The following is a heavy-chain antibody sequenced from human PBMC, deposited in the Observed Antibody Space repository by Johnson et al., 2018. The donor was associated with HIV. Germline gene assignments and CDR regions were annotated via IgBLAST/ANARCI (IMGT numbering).Heavy chain of an antibody. Sequence: VQLVESGGGLVKPGGSLRLSCAASGFTFSDYYMNWIRQAPGKGLEWVGFIRSKAYGGTTEYAASVKGRFTISRDDSKSIAYLQMKSLKTEDTAVYYCTTGQLGGASDIWGQGTMVTVSS. CDR3: TTGQLGGASDI. CDR1: GFTFSDYY. V-gene: IGHV3-49*05. J-gene: IGHJ3*02. CDR2: IRSKAYGGTT. D-gene: IGHD6-13*01.